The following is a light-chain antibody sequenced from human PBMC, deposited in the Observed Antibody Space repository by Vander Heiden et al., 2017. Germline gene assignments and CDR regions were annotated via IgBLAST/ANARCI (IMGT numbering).Light chain of an antibody. Sequence: SSELTQDPAVSVALGQTVRLTCQGDSLRSYYASWDQQKPGQAPVLVIYGKNNRPSGIPDRFSGSSSGNTASLTITGAQAEDEADYYCNSRDSSGNLIGVFGGGTKLTVL. J-gene: IGLJ3*02. CDR3: NSRDSSGNLIGV. CDR1: SLRSYY. V-gene: IGLV3-19*01. CDR2: GKN.